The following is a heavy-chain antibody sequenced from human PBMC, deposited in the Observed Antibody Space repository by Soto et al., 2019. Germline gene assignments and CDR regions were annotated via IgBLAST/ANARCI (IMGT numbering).Heavy chain of an antibody. CDR3: ARHRPTLTGTTPRPGYGMDV. D-gene: IGHD1-7*01. J-gene: IGHJ6*02. V-gene: IGHV5-51*01. CDR2: IYPGDSDT. CDR1: GYSFTSYW. Sequence: PGEALKISCKGSGYSFTSYWIGWVRQMPGKGLEWMGIIYPGDSDTRYSPSFQGQVTISADKSISTAYLQWSSLKASDTAMYYCARHRPTLTGTTPRPGYGMDVWGQGTTVTVSS.